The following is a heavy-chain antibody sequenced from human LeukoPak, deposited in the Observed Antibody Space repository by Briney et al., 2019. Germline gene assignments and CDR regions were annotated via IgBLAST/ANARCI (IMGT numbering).Heavy chain of an antibody. CDR3: AKDQGTMVRGDANDY. J-gene: IGHJ4*02. Sequence: EGSLRLSCAASGFTFSSYAMSWVRQAPGKGLEWVSAISGSGGSTYYADSVKGRFTISRDNSKNTLYLQMNSLRAEDTAVYYCAKDQGTMVRGDANDYWGQGTLVTVSS. CDR1: GFTFSSYA. CDR2: ISGSGGST. D-gene: IGHD3-10*01. V-gene: IGHV3-23*01.